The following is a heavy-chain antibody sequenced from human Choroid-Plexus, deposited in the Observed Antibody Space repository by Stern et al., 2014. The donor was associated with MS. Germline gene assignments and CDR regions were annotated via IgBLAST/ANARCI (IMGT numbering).Heavy chain of an antibody. D-gene: IGHD3-3*01. CDR3: ARDQRGITIFGVVTDYYYLGMDV. CDR2: INPNTGGT. V-gene: IGHV1-2*02. J-gene: IGHJ6*02. CDR1: GYIFTGYY. Sequence: QLVQSGAEVKKPGASVKVSCKTSGYIFTGYYIHWVRQAPGQGLEWMAWINPNTGGTKYAQKFQGRVTMSRDTSISTAYVELSSLTSDDTAVYYCARDQRGITIFGVVTDYYYLGMDVWPRDHGHRLL.